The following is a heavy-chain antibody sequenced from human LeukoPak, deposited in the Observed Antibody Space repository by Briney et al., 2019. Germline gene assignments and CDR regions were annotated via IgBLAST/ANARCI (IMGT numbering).Heavy chain of an antibody. V-gene: IGHV4-39*01. J-gene: IGHJ4*02. CDR1: GGSISSNRYY. Sequence: SETLSLSCTVSGGSISSNRYYWGWIRQPPGKGLEWIGSIYYSGSTYYNPSLKSRVTISVDTSKNLLSLKLSSVTAADTAVYYCASLPTDNWNYPDWGQGTLVTVSS. CDR3: ASLPTDNWNYPD. D-gene: IGHD1-7*01. CDR2: IYYSGST.